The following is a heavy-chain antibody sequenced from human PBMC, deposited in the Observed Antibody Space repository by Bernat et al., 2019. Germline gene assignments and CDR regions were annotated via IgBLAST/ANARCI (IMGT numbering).Heavy chain of an antibody. J-gene: IGHJ4*02. CDR1: GFTFSSYA. V-gene: IGHV3-23*04. CDR2: ISGSGDST. Sequence: EVQLVESGGGLVQPGGSLRLSCAASGFTFSSYAMSWVRQAPGKGLEWVSVISGSGDSTYYADSVKGRFTISRDSSKNTLYLQMNSLRVEDTAVYYCAGRDDFWSGYPHYWGQGTLVTVSS. CDR3: AGRDDFWSGYPHY. D-gene: IGHD3-3*01.